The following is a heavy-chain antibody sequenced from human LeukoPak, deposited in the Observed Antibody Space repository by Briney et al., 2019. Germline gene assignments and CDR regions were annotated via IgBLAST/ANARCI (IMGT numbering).Heavy chain of an antibody. V-gene: IGHV4-38-2*02. D-gene: IGHD3-9*01. CDR3: ARDYDVLTAYPPTQLFDP. J-gene: IGHJ5*02. CDR2: IYHSGRT. CDR1: GYSISSGYY. Sequence: PETLSLTCTVSGYSISSGYYWGWIRQPPGKGLEWIGSIYHSGRTYYNPSLKSRVTISVDTSKNQFSLKLSSVTAADTAVYYCARDYDVLTAYPPTQLFDPWGQGTLVTVSS.